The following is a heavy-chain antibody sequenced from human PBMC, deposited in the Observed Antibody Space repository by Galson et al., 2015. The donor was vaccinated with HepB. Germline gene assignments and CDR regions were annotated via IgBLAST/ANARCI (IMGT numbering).Heavy chain of an antibody. Sequence: SLRLSCAASGFTFSSFAMSWVRQAPGKGLEWVSAISGSGDSTYYADSVKGRLTISRDNSKNTVYLQINSLRAEDSALYYCAKDRYYGDPETYYFDYWGQGTLLTVSS. CDR1: GFTFSSFA. CDR3: AKDRYYGDPETYYFDY. D-gene: IGHD4-17*01. J-gene: IGHJ4*02. CDR2: ISGSGDST. V-gene: IGHV3-23*01.